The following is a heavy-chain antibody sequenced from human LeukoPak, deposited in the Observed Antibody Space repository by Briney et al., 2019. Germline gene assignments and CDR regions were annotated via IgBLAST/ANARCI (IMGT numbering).Heavy chain of an antibody. CDR3: ARGGYYYDSSGYYARYYYYYMDV. J-gene: IGHJ6*03. CDR1: GYTFTRYD. CDR2: MNPNSGNT. D-gene: IGHD3-22*01. V-gene: IGHV1-8*01. Sequence: GASVKVSCKASGYTFTRYDINWVRQATGHGLEWMGWMNPNSGNTGYAQKFQGRVTMTRNTSISTAYMELSSLRSEDTAVYYCARGGYYYDSSGYYARYYYYYMDVWGKGTTVTVSS.